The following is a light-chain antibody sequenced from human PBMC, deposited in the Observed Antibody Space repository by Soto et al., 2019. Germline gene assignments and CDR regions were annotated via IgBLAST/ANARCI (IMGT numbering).Light chain of an antibody. CDR1: SGHSSYI. V-gene: IGLV4-60*02. Sequence: QSVLTQSSSASASLGSSVKVTCTLSSGHSSYIIAWHQQQPGKAPRYLMKLEGSGSYNKGSGVPDRFSGSSSGADRYLSISSLQFEDEADYYCETWDGNTRVFGGGTKLTVL. J-gene: IGLJ3*02. CDR2: LEGSGSY. CDR3: ETWDGNTRV.